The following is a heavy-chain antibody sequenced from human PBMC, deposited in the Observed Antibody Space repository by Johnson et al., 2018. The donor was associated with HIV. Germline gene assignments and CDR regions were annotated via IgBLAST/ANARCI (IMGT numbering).Heavy chain of an antibody. CDR3: ARGPWAFDI. J-gene: IGHJ3*02. V-gene: IGHV3-48*04. CDR2: ISNSGSTA. Sequence: VQLVESGGGVVQPGGSLRLSCAASRFTFSSYGMHWVRQAPGKGLEWISYISNSGSTADYADSVKGRFTISRDNAKNTLYLQMNSLRAEDTAVYYCARGPWAFDIWGQGTMVTVSS. CDR1: RFTFSSYG.